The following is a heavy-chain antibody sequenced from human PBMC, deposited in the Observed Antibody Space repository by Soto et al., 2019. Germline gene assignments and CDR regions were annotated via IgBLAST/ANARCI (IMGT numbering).Heavy chain of an antibody. J-gene: IGHJ6*02. CDR2: IYYSGST. CDR3: ARRDVSPGGKAAAGEYYYYYGMDV. Sequence: QSQTLSLTCTVSGGSISSSSYYWGWIRQPPGKGLEWIGSIYYSGSTYYNPSLKSRVTISVDTSKNQFSLKLSSVTAADTAVYYCARRDVSPGGKAAAGEYYYYYGMDVWGQGTTVTVSS. V-gene: IGHV4-39*01. D-gene: IGHD6-13*01. CDR1: GGSISSSSYY.